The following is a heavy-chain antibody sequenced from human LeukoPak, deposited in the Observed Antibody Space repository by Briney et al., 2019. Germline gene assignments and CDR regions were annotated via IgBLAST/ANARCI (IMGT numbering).Heavy chain of an antibody. J-gene: IGHJ3*02. V-gene: IGHV4-39*02. CDR2: VYYSGST. CDR1: GGSITGGSYY. Sequence: SETLSLTCTVSGGSITGGSYYWAWIRQSPGKGLEWIGSVYYSGSTHYSSSLKSRVTISVDTSKNLFSLRLNSVTAADTAVYYCARDLTAHDAFDIWGQGTMVTVSS. CDR3: ARDLTAHDAFDI. D-gene: IGHD2-21*02.